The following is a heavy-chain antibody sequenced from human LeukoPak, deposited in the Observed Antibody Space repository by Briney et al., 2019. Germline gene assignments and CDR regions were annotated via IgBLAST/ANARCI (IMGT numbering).Heavy chain of an antibody. V-gene: IGHV4-59*01. J-gene: IGHJ4*02. CDR2: IYYSGST. CDR1: GGSISSYY. CDR3: VYSSSYYGAYYFDY. D-gene: IGHD6-13*01. Sequence: SETLSLTCIVSGGSISSYYWSWIRQPPGKGLEWIGFIYYSGSTNYNPSLKSRVTISVDTSKNQFFLNLSSVTAADTAVYYRVYSSSYYGAYYFDYWGRGTLVTVSS.